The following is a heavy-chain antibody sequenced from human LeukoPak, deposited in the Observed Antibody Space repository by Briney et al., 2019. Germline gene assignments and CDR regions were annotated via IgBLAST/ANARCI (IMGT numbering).Heavy chain of an antibody. Sequence: GGSLRLSCAASGFTFGNAWLSWGRQAPRKGLAWVGRIKSKTDGGTTDYAAPVKGRFTISRDDSKNTLYLQMNSLKTEDTAVYYCTPERYYDILTGYYPFDYWGQGTLVTVSS. CDR1: GFTFGNAW. V-gene: IGHV3-15*01. CDR2: IKSKTDGGTT. D-gene: IGHD3-9*01. CDR3: TPERYYDILTGYYPFDY. J-gene: IGHJ4*02.